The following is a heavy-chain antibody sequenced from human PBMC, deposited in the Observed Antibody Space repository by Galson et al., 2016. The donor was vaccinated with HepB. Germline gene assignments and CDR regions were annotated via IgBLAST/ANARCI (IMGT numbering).Heavy chain of an antibody. V-gene: IGHV3-53*04. J-gene: IGHJ6*02. CDR3: AIPREYRYSMDV. Sequence: SLRLSCAASGLTVSANYMSWVRQAPGKGLEWVSVIYSGGSRYYAAFVKGRFTISRHKSNNTLYLQMNSLRPEDTAGEFCAIPREYRYSMDVWGQGTTVTVSS. D-gene: IGHD5-18*01. CDR1: GLTVSANY. CDR2: IYSGGSR.